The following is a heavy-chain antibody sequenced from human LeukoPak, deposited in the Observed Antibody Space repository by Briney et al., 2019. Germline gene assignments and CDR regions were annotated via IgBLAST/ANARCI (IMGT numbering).Heavy chain of an antibody. V-gene: IGHV4-34*01. CDR2: INHSGST. Sequence: SETLSLTCTVSGGSISSYYWSWIRQPPGKGLEWIGEINHSGSTNYNPSLKSRVTISVDTSKNQFSLKLSSVTAADTAVYYCARRSMGYYMDVWGKGTTVTVSS. D-gene: IGHD5-24*01. J-gene: IGHJ6*03. CDR3: ARRSMGYYMDV. CDR1: GGSISSYY.